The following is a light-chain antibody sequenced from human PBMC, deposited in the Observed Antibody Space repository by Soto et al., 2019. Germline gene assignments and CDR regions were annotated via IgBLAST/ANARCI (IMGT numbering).Light chain of an antibody. Sequence: EIVLTQSPGTLSLSPGERATLSCRASQSVTSSYLAWFQHKVGQAPRLLIYGATSRATGIPDRFSGSGSGTDFTLTISRLEPEDFAVYYCQQYTSSLWTFGQGTQVEIK. CDR3: QQYTSSLWT. CDR1: QSVTSSY. CDR2: GAT. V-gene: IGKV3-20*01. J-gene: IGKJ1*01.